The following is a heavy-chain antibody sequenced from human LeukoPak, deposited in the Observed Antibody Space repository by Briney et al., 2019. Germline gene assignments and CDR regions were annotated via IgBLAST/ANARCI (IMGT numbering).Heavy chain of an antibody. CDR1: GGSITSYY. D-gene: IGHD5-18*01. V-gene: IGHV4-59*01. CDR2: ISYMRAT. CDR3: ATERSDTVYEAFDI. Sequence: SETLSLTCSVSGGSITSYYWSWIRKPPGKGLEWIGYISYMRATNYNPSLTSRVTISLDTSRNQFSLKLSSVTAADTAVYYCATERSDTVYEAFDIWGQGTMVTVSS. J-gene: IGHJ3*02.